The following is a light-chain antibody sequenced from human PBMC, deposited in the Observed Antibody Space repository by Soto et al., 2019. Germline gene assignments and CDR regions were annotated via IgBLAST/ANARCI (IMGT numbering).Light chain of an antibody. CDR3: QQDNGDST. CDR1: QSVSSW. CDR2: KAS. J-gene: IGKJ4*01. Sequence: DIQMTQSPSTLSASVGDRVTITCRASQSVSSWLAWYQQKPGKAPKLLIYKASSLESGVPSRFSGSGSGTEFTLTISSLQPDDFATYYCQQDNGDSTFGRGTKVEIK. V-gene: IGKV1-5*03.